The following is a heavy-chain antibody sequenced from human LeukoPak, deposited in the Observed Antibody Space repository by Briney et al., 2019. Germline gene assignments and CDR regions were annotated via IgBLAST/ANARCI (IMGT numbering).Heavy chain of an antibody. Sequence: GGSLRLSCAASGFTFDDYAMHWVRHFPGKGLEWVSLVSGDGTRTYYADSVKGRFTTSRDNSKNSLYLQMNSLRTEDTALYYCAKAKWGIYFHFGMDVWGQGTTVTVSS. J-gene: IGHJ6*02. CDR3: AKAKWGIYFHFGMDV. D-gene: IGHD2/OR15-2a*01. CDR1: GFTFDDYA. CDR2: VSGDGTRT. V-gene: IGHV3-43*02.